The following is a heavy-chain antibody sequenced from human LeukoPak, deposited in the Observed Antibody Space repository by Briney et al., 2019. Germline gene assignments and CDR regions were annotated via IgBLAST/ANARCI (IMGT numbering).Heavy chain of an antibody. CDR3: VRVMYSSSWYDPYYYYYMDV. CDR2: ISAYNGNT. D-gene: IGHD6-13*01. V-gene: IGHV1-18*01. Sequence: GASVKVSCKASGYTFTSYGISWVRQAPGQGLEWMGWISAYNGNTNYAQKPQGRVTMTTDTSTSTAYMELRSLRSDDTAVYYCVRVMYSSSWYDPYYYYYMDVWGKGTTVTVSS. J-gene: IGHJ6*03. CDR1: GYTFTSYG.